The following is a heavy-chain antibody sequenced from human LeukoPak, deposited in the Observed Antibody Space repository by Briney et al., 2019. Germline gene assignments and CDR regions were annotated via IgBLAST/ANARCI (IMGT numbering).Heavy chain of an antibody. Sequence: GGSLRLSCAASGFIFSSFEMNWVRQAPGKGLEWVSYINSGGSTVYYADSVKGRFTISRDNAKNSLYLQMNSLRAEDTAVYYCASTVAGATSIIDYWGQGTLVTVSS. V-gene: IGHV3-48*03. CDR3: ASTVAGATSIIDY. D-gene: IGHD4-11*01. CDR1: GFIFSSFE. CDR2: INSGGSTV. J-gene: IGHJ4*02.